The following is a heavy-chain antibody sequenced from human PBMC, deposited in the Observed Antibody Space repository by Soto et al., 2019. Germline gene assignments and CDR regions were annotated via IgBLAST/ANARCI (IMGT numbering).Heavy chain of an antibody. CDR2: IKQDGSEK. Sequence: EVQLLESGGGLVQPGGSLRLSCAASGFTFSSYAMSWVRQAPGKGLEWVANIKQDGSEKYYVDSVKGRFTISRDNAKNSLYLQMNSLRAEDTAVYYCARDPSDRDYYFDYWGQGTLVTVSS. CDR3: ARDPSDRDYYFDY. J-gene: IGHJ4*02. V-gene: IGHV3-7*01. CDR1: GFTFSSYA.